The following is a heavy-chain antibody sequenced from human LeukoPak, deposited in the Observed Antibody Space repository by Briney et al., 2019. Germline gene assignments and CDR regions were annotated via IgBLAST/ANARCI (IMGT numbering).Heavy chain of an antibody. Sequence: PGGSLRLSCVASGLTVSSTYMGWVRQAPGKGLEWVSLIESGATTYYSHSAKGRFTISRDSSKNTLYLQMNSLRAEDTAVYYCARDRFFDVWGQGTMVTVSS. J-gene: IGHJ3*01. V-gene: IGHV3-66*01. CDR2: IESGATT. CDR1: GLTVSSTY. CDR3: ARDRFFDV.